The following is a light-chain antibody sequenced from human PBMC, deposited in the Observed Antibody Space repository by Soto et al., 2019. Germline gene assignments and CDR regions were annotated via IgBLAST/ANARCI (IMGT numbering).Light chain of an antibody. J-gene: IGLJ1*01. V-gene: IGLV1-40*01. CDR1: SSNIGAGYE. CDR2: ENN. CDR3: QSYDRSLSGYV. Sequence: QPVLTQPPSVSEAPGQRVTISCAGSSSNIGAGYEAHWYQQVPGTAPKLLIYENNNRPSGVPDRFSGSKSGTSASLAITGLQAEDEAEYYCQSYDRSLSGYVFGTGTKVTVL.